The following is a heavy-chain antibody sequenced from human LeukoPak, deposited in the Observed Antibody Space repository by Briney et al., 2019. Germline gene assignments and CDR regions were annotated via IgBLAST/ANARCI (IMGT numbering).Heavy chain of an antibody. D-gene: IGHD2-8*02. J-gene: IGHJ5*02. CDR1: GGSFSGYY. CDR3: ARGRGRHHIVLVVYATPNWFDP. V-gene: IGHV4-34*01. CDR2: INHSGST. Sequence: PSETLSLTCALYGGSFSGYYWSWIRQPPAKGLEWIGEINHSGSTNYNPSLKSRVTISVDTSKNQFSLKLSSVTAADTAVYYCARGRGRHHIVLVVYATPNWFDPWGQGTLVTVSS.